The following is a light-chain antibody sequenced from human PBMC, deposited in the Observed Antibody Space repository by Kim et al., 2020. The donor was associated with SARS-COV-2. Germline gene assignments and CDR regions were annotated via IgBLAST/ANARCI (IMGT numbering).Light chain of an antibody. CDR2: GKN. J-gene: IGLJ2*01. V-gene: IGLV3-19*01. CDR3: NSRDSSGNHLI. Sequence: ALGQTARITCQGDSLRSYYASWYQQKPRQAPVLVIYGKNNRPSGIPDRFSGSSSGNTASLTITGAQAEDEADYYCNSRDSSGNHLIFGGGTQLTVL. CDR1: SLRSYY.